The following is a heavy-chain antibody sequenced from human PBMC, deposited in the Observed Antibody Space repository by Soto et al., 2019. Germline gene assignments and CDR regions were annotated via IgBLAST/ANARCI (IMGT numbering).Heavy chain of an antibody. CDR3: GRDGGGEFYFDY. J-gene: IGHJ4*02. CDR2: ISAYNGNT. Sequence: ASVKVSCKASGYTFTSYGISWVRQAPGQGLEWMGWISAYNGNTNYAQKLQGRVTMTTDTSTSTAYMELRSLRSDDTGVDFWGRDGGGEFYFDYWGQGTLVTVSS. D-gene: IGHD3-16*01. CDR1: GYTFTSYG. V-gene: IGHV1-18*01.